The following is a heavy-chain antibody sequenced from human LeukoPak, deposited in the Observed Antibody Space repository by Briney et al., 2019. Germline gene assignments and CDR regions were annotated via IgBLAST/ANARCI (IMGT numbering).Heavy chain of an antibody. CDR3: AKDNRYDYVWGTYRPNDY. Sequence: GGSLRLSCAASGFTFSSFGMYWVSQAPGNGLEWVAYIRYEGNNKYYTDSVRGRFTISRDNSKNTLYLQMNSLRAEDTAVYYCAKDNRYDYVWGTYRPNDYWGQGTLVTVSS. D-gene: IGHD3-16*02. CDR2: IRYEGNNK. V-gene: IGHV3-30*02. CDR1: GFTFSSFG. J-gene: IGHJ4*02.